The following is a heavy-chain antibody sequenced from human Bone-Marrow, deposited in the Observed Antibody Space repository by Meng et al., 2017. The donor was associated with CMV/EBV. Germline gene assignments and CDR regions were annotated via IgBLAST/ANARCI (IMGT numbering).Heavy chain of an antibody. CDR3: AKDLGCSSTSCWGYYYYGMDV. CDR2: ISSSSRYI. Sequence: GESLKISCAASGFIFSGYSMNWVRQAPGKGLEWVSMISSSSRYIYYADSVKGRFTISRDNSKNTLYLQMNSLRAEDTAVYYCAKDLGCSSTSCWGYYYYGMDVWGQGTTVPVSS. D-gene: IGHD2-2*01. V-gene: IGHV3-21*01. J-gene: IGHJ6*02. CDR1: GFIFSGYS.